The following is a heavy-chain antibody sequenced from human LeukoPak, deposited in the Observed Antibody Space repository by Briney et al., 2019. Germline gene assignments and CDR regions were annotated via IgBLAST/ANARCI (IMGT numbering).Heavy chain of an antibody. CDR1: GFTFSSYG. CDR3: AKLPWGDPFYYFDY. D-gene: IGHD2-21*01. V-gene: IGHV3-23*01. J-gene: IGHJ4*02. Sequence: GSLRLLCSTSGFTFSSYGMSWVRQAPGKGLGGVSVISGSCGSTNYADSVKGRFTISRVNSKNTLYLQMISLRAEDTAVYYCAKLPWGDPFYYFDYWGQGTLVTVSS. CDR2: ISGSCGST.